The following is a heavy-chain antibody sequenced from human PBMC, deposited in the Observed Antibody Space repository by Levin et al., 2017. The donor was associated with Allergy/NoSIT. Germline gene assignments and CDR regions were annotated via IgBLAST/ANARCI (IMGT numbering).Heavy chain of an antibody. Sequence: LSLTCAASGFTFRNSAMSWVRQAPWKGLEWVSGIGGSGTFTKDADSVKGRFTISRDNSKNTLNLQMNSLSTEDTAVYFCARIRVIRGVVVPLNPFDIWGQGAMVTVS. D-gene: IGHD3-10*01. CDR2: IGGSGTFT. V-gene: IGHV3-23*01. CDR3: ARIRVIRGVVVPLNPFDI. J-gene: IGHJ3*02. CDR1: GFTFRNSA.